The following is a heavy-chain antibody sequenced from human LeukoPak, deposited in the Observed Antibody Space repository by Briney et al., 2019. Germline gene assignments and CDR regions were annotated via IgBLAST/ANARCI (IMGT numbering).Heavy chain of an antibody. CDR3: ASAVAAVSYYYMDV. J-gene: IGHJ6*03. Sequence: PGGSLGLSCAASGFTFSSYWIHWVRQAPGKGLVWVSRIDTDGSNTNYADSVKGRFTISRDNAQNTVYLQMNSLRAEDTAVYYCASAVAAVSYYYMDVWGQGTLVTVSS. CDR2: IDTDGSNT. CDR1: GFTFSSYW. V-gene: IGHV3-74*01. D-gene: IGHD6-13*01.